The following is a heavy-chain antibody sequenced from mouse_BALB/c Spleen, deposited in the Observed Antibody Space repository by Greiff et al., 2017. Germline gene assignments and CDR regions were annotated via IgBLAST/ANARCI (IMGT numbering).Heavy chain of an antibody. Sequence: EVKLMESGGGLVQPGGSRKLSCAASGFTFSSFGMHWVRQAPEKGLEWVAYISSGSSTIYYADTVKGRFTISRDNPKNTLFLQMTSLRSEDTAMYYCARNYGSSWAMDYWGQGTSVTVSS. CDR1: GFTFSSFG. CDR2: ISSGSSTI. D-gene: IGHD1-1*01. J-gene: IGHJ4*01. V-gene: IGHV5-17*02. CDR3: ARNYGSSWAMDY.